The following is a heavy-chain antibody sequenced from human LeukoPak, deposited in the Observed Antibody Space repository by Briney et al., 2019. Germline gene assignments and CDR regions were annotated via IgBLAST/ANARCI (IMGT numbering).Heavy chain of an antibody. V-gene: IGHV1-69*05. D-gene: IGHD2-2*02. J-gene: IGHJ6*03. Sequence: ASVKVSCKASGGTFSSYAISWVRQAPGQGLEWMGGIIPIFGTANYAQKFQGRVTITTDESTSTAYMELSSLRSEDTAVYYCAAEGYCSSTSCYNSLYYYYYYYMDVWGKGTTVTVSS. CDR1: GGTFSSYA. CDR2: IIPIFGTA. CDR3: AAEGYCSSTSCYNSLYYYYYYYMDV.